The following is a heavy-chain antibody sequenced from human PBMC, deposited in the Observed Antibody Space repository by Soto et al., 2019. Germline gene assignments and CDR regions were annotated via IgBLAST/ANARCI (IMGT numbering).Heavy chain of an antibody. CDR3: AKQICSGGSCYSGAFDY. D-gene: IGHD2-15*01. CDR2: ISGSGGST. J-gene: IGHJ4*02. CDR1: GFTFSSYA. V-gene: IGHV3-23*01. Sequence: GGSLRLSCAASGFTFSSYAMSWVRQAPGKGLEWVSAISGSGGSTYYADSVKGRFTISRDNSKNTLYLQMNSLRAEDTAVYYCAKQICSGGSCYSGAFDYWGQGTLVTVSS.